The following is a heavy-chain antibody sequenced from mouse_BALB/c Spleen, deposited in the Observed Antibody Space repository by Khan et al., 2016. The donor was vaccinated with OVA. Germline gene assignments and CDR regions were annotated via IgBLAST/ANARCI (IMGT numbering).Heavy chain of an antibody. CDR1: GYTFTSYT. D-gene: IGHD1-1*01. CDR2: INPSSGYT. CDR3: GYTKEE. J-gene: IGHJ2*01. Sequence: QVQLKESGAELVKPGASVKMSCKASGYTFTSYTMHWVKQRPGKGLEWIGYINPSSGYTKYNQKFKGKATLTADKSSSTAYMQLSSLTSEDATDYYCGYTKEEWGQGTTLTVSS. V-gene: IGHV1-4*01.